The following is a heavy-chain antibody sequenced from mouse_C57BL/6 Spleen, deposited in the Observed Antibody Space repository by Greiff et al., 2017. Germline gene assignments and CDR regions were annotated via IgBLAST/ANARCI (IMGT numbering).Heavy chain of an antibody. CDR3: ARGKYGKKDYFDY. CDR2: ISDGGSYT. CDR1: GFTFSSYA. Sequence: EVQGVESGGGLVKPGGSLKLSCAASGFTFSSYAMSWVRQTPEKRLEWVATISDGGSYTYYPDNVKGRFTISRDNAKNNLYLQMSHLKSEDTAMYYCARGKYGKKDYFDYWGQGTTLTVSS. V-gene: IGHV5-4*01. J-gene: IGHJ2*01. D-gene: IGHD2-1*01.